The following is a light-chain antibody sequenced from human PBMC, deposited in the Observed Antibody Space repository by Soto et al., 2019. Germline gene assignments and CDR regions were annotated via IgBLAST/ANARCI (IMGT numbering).Light chain of an antibody. V-gene: IGKV1-39*01. CDR1: QRIASY. CDR3: QRSYSTPRLT. CDR2: AAS. J-gene: IGKJ4*01. Sequence: DIQMTQSPSSLSASVGDRVTITCRASQRIASYLNWYQQKPGNAPKLLIYAASSLQSGVPSRFSGSGSGTDFTLIISSLQPEDYATYYCQRSYSTPRLTFGGGTKVEIK.